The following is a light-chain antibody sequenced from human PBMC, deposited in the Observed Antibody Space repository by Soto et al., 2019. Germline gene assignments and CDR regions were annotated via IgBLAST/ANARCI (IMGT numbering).Light chain of an antibody. CDR1: SSNIGSNT. CDR3: AAWDDSLNGPYV. CDR2: SNN. J-gene: IGLJ1*01. V-gene: IGLV1-44*01. Sequence: QSVLTQPPSASGTPGQRVTISCSGSSSNIGSNTVNWYQQLPGTAPKLHIYSNNQRPSGVPDRFSGSKSGTSASLAISGLQSEDEADYYCAAWDDSLNGPYVFGTGTKLTVL.